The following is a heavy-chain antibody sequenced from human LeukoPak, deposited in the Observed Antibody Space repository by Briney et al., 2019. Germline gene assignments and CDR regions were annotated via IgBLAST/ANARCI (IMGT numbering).Heavy chain of an antibody. J-gene: IGHJ4*02. V-gene: IGHV4-59*01. CDR1: GGSISSYY. Sequence: SETLSLTCAVSGGSISSYYWSWIRQPPGKGLEWIGYIYYSGSTNYNPSLKSRVTISVDTSKNQFSLKLSSVTAADTAVYYCARVAVGATANFDYWGQGTLVTVSS. D-gene: IGHD1-26*01. CDR3: ARVAVGATANFDY. CDR2: IYYSGST.